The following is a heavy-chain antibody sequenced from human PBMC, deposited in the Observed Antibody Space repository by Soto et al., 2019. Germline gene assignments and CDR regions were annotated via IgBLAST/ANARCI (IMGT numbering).Heavy chain of an antibody. V-gene: IGHV1-18*04. CDR3: ARERVVVVPAAMTTWFDP. CDR1: GYTFTSYG. J-gene: IGHJ5*02. CDR2: ISAYNGNT. D-gene: IGHD2-2*01. Sequence: ASVKVSCKASGYTFTSYGISWVRQARGQGLEWMGWISAYNGNTNYAQKLQGRVTMTTDTSTSTAYMELRSLRSDDTAVYYCARERVVVVPAAMTTWFDPWGQGTLVTVSS.